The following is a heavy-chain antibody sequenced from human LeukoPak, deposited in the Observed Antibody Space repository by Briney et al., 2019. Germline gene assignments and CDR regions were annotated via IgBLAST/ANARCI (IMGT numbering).Heavy chain of an antibody. CDR1: GYTFTGYY. CDR2: INPNSGGT. V-gene: IGHV1-2*02. D-gene: IGHD1-1*01. CDR3: ARDEIANSGTTACGY. Sequence: ASVKVSCKASGYTFTGYYMHWVRQAPGQGLEWMGWINPNSGGTNYAQKFQGRVTMTRDTSISTAYMELSRLRSDDTAVYYCARDEIANSGTTACGYWGQGTLVTVSS. J-gene: IGHJ4*02.